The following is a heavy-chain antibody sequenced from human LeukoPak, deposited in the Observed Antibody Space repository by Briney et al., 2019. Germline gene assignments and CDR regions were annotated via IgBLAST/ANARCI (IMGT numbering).Heavy chain of an antibody. Sequence: SETLSLTCTVSGGSVSSGSYYWSWIRQPPGKGLEWIGYIYYSGSTNYNPSLKSRVTISVDTSKNQFSLKLSSVTAADTAVYYCARVRRYSSGWHPFDYWGQGTLVTVSS. V-gene: IGHV4-61*01. D-gene: IGHD6-19*01. CDR1: GGSVSSGSYY. J-gene: IGHJ4*02. CDR3: ARVRRYSSGWHPFDY. CDR2: IYYSGST.